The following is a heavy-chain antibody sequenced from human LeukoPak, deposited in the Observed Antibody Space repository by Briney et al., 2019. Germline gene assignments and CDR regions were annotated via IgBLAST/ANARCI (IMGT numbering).Heavy chain of an antibody. D-gene: IGHD1-26*01. CDR2: ISYDGSNK. J-gene: IGHJ6*03. CDR1: GFTFSSYG. CDR3: AKYPGGFTGIVNYYHMDV. V-gene: IGHV3-30*18. Sequence: GSLRLSCAASGFTFSSYGMHWVRQAPGKGLEWVAVISYDGSNKYYADSAKGRFTISRDNSKNTLFLQMNSLRAEDTALYYCAKYPGGFTGIVNYYHMDVWGKGTTVTVSS.